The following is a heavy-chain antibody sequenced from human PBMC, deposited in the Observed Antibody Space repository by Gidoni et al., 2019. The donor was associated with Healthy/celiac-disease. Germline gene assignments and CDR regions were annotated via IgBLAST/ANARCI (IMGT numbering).Heavy chain of an antibody. CDR3: ARDQDSSGGSMDV. J-gene: IGHJ6*02. Sequence: EVQLVESGGGLVKPGGSLRLSCAASGFTFSSYSMNWVRQAPGKGLEWFSSISSSSSYIYYADSVKGRVTISRDNAKNSLYLQMNSLRAEDTAVYYCARDQDSSGGSMDVWGQGTTVTVSS. CDR1: GFTFSSYS. CDR2: ISSSSSYI. V-gene: IGHV3-21*01. D-gene: IGHD3-22*01.